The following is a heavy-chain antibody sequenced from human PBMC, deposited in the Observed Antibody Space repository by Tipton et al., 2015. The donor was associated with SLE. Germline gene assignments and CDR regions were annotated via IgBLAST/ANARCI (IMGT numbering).Heavy chain of an antibody. Sequence: GSLRLSCIASGFTVSANYMSWVRQSPGKGLEWVSIINSAGSTYYADSMKGRFTISRDNSKNTLYLQMDSLRAEDTAVYYCASGPSMDVWGQGTTVTVSS. CDR1: GFTVSANY. CDR3: ASGPSMDV. J-gene: IGHJ6*02. CDR2: INSAGST. V-gene: IGHV3-66*01.